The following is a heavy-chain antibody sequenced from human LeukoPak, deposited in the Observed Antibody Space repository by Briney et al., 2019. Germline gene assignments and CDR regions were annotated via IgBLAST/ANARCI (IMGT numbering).Heavy chain of an antibody. D-gene: IGHD6-13*01. V-gene: IGHV4-30-2*01. CDR2: IYHSGST. Sequence: SETLSLTCAVSGGSISSGGYSWSWIRQPPGKGLEWIGYIYHSGSTYYNPSLKSRVTISVDRSKNQFSLKLSSATAADTAVYYCARERIAAAYFDYWGQGTLVTVSS. J-gene: IGHJ4*02. CDR1: GGSISSGGYS. CDR3: ARERIAAAYFDY.